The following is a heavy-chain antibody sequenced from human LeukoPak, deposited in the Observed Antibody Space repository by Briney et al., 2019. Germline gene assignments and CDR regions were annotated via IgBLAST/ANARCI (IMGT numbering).Heavy chain of an antibody. CDR3: GKDHSRQYYDSSGYFPGYY. Sequence: GGSLRLSCVASGFTFSSYGMHWVRQAPGKGLEWVAFIRSDGTNKYYADSVKGRFTISRDNSKNTLFLQMNSLRADDTAVYYCGKDHSRQYYDSSGYFPGYYWGQGTLVTVSS. J-gene: IGHJ4*02. V-gene: IGHV3-30*02. CDR2: IRSDGTNK. D-gene: IGHD3-22*01. CDR1: GFTFSSYG.